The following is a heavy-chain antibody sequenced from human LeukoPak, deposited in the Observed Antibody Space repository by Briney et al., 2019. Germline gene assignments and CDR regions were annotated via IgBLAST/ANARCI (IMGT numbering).Heavy chain of an antibody. CDR2: ISSSSSYI. J-gene: IGHJ4*02. CDR3: ARAGTSSVPYYFDY. CDR1: GFTFSSYS. Sequence: GGSLRLSCAASGFTFSSYSMNWVRQAPGKGLEWVSSISSSSSYIYYADSVKGRCTISRDNDKNSLYLQMNSLRAEDTAVYYCARAGTSSVPYYFDYWGQGTLVTVSS. V-gene: IGHV3-21*01. D-gene: IGHD6-19*01.